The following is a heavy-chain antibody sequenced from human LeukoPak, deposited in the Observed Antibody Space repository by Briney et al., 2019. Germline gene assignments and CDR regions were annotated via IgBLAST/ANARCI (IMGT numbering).Heavy chain of an antibody. V-gene: IGHV1-2*02. J-gene: IGHJ6*02. Sequence: WASVKVSCKASGYTFTGYYMHWVRQAPGQGLEWMGWINPNSGGTNYAQKFQGRVTMTRDTSISTAYMELSRLRSEDTAVYYCARERWLQLVYYGMDVWGQGTTVTVSS. CDR2: INPNSGGT. CDR3: ARERWLQLVYYGMDV. CDR1: GYTFTGYY. D-gene: IGHD5-24*01.